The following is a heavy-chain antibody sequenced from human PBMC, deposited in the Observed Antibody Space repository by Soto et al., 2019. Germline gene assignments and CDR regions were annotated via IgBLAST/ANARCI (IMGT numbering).Heavy chain of an antibody. D-gene: IGHD1-26*01. CDR2: IWYDGSNK. CDR1: GFTFSSYG. V-gene: IGHV3-33*01. Sequence: PGGSLRLSCAASGFTFSSYGMHWVRQAPGKGLEWVAVIWYDGSNKYYADSVKGRFTISRDNSKNTLYLQMNSLRAEDTAVYYCARDRGSYHFDYWGQGTLVTVSS. J-gene: IGHJ4*02. CDR3: ARDRGSYHFDY.